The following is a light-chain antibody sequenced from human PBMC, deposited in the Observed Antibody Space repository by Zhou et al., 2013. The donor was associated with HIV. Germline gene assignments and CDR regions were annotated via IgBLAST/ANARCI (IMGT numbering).Light chain of an antibody. J-gene: IGLJ2*01. CDR2: DLT. V-gene: IGLV2-14*03. Sequence: QSALTQPAAVSGSPGQSITISCTGGDSAVGPSEYVSWYQRHPGKAPKLIIYDLTKRPSGVSSRFSGSKSASAASLTISGLQAEDEADYYCSSYTSSSNLVFGGGTKLTVL. CDR1: DSAVGPSEY. CDR3: SSYTSSSNLV.